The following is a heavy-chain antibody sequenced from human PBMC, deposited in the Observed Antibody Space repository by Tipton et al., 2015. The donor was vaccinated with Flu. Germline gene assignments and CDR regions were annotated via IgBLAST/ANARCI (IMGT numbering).Heavy chain of an antibody. CDR2: IYYSGST. V-gene: IGHV4-59*01. J-gene: IGHJ4*02. CDR3: ARDPTVGAVRGYFDY. Sequence: TLSLTCTVSGGSISSYYWSWIRQPPGKGLGWIGYIYYSGSTNYNPSLKSRVTISVDTSKNQFSLKLSSVTAADTAVYYCARDPTVGAVRGYFDYWGQGTLVTVSS. CDR1: GGSISSYY. D-gene: IGHD1-26*01.